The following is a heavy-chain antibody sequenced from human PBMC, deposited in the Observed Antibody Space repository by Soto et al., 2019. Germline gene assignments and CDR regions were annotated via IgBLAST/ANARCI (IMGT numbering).Heavy chain of an antibody. D-gene: IGHD2-2*01. CDR1: GYTFTSYY. CDR2: MNPNSGNT. V-gene: IGHV1-8*02. J-gene: IGHJ6*04. CDR3: AREGESVVVPALLMDV. Sequence: GASVKVSCKASGYTFTSYYMHWVRQATGQGLEWMGWMNPNSGNTGYAQKFQGRVTMTRNTSISTAYMELSSLRSEDTAVYYCAREGESVVVPALLMDVWGKGTTVTVSS.